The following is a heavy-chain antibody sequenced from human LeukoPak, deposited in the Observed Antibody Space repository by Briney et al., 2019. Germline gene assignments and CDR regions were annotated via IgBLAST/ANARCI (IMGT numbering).Heavy chain of an antibody. Sequence: PGRSLRLSCAASGFTFSSYGMHWVRQAPGKGLEWVAVISYDGSNKYYADSVKGRFTISRDNSKNTLYLQMNSLRAEDTAVYYCANDLVAATPNYYYGMDVWGQGTTVTVSS. D-gene: IGHD2-15*01. V-gene: IGHV3-30*18. CDR1: GFTFSSYG. CDR3: ANDLVAATPNYYYGMDV. CDR2: ISYDGSNK. J-gene: IGHJ6*02.